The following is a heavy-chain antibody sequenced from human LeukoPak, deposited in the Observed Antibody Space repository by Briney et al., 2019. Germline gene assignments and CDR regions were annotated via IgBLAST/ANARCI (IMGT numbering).Heavy chain of an antibody. CDR1: AFSVGSNF. V-gene: IGHV3-66*01. CDR2: IYTGGST. Sequence: GGSLRLSCVDSAFSVGSNFMSWVRQAPGKGLEWVSVIYTGGSTYSADSVKGRFTISRDYSENTVYLQMNSLRVEDTAVYYCASGDGKLSTVAGAQYDYWGQGTLVTVSS. D-gene: IGHD6-19*01. J-gene: IGHJ4*02. CDR3: ASGDGKLSTVAGAQYDY.